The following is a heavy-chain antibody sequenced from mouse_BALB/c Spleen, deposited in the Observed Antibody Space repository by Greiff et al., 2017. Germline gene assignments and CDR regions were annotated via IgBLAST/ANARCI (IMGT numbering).Heavy chain of an antibody. CDR1: GYTFTDYA. Sequence: QVQLQQSGAELVRPGVSVKISCKGSGYTFTDYAMHWVKQSHAKSLEWIGVISTYYGDASYNQKFKGKATMTVDKSSSTAYMELARLTSEDSAIYYCAREITYFDYWGQGTTLTVSS. V-gene: IGHV1S137*01. CDR2: ISTYYGDA. CDR3: AREITYFDY. J-gene: IGHJ2*01. D-gene: IGHD2-4*01.